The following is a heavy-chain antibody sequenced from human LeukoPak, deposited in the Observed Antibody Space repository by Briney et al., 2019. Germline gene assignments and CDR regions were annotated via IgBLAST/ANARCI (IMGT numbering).Heavy chain of an antibody. CDR2: INPNSGGT. V-gene: IGHV1-2*04. J-gene: IGHJ4*02. Sequence: GASVKVSCKASGYTFTGYYMHWVRQAPGQGLEWMGWINPNSGGTNYAQKFQGWVTMTRDTSISTAYMELSRLRSDDTAVYYCARERAPQGYCSRTSCYHFDYWGQGTLVTVSS. CDR1: GYTFTGYY. CDR3: ARERAPQGYCSRTSCYHFDY. D-gene: IGHD2-2*01.